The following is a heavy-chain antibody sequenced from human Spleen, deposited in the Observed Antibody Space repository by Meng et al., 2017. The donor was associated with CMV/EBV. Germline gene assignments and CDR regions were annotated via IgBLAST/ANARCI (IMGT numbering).Heavy chain of an antibody. CDR1: GFSLSTSGMR. J-gene: IGHJ4*02. V-gene: IGHV2-70D*14. CDR2: IDWDDDK. CDR3: ARINKGYDSSGYYDY. Sequence: SGPTLVKPTQTLTLTCTFSGFSLSTSGMRVSWIRQPLGKALEWLARIDWDDDKFYSTSLKTRLTISKDASKNQVVLTMTNMDPVDTATYYCARINKGYDSSGYYDYWGQGTLVTVSS. D-gene: IGHD3-22*01.